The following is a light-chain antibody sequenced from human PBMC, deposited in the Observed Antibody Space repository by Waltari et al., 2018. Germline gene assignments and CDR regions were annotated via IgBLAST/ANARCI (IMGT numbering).Light chain of an antibody. J-gene: IGLJ2*01. V-gene: IGLV1-40*01. CDR2: GNN. CDR1: TSNIGAGHD. CDR3: QSFDNMLSGGVV. Sequence: QSVLTQPPSVSGTPGQRVTISCSGRTSNIGAGHDVPWYQHLPGTAPKLLIYGNNNRPSGVPDRFSGSKSGTSASLAITGLQADDEADYFCQSFDNMLSGGVVFGGGTKLAVL.